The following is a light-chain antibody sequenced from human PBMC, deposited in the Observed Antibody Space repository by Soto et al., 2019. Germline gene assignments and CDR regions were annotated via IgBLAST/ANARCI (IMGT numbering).Light chain of an antibody. Sequence: EIMMTQSPATLSVSPGERATLSCRASQSIRNNLAWYQQKPGQAPRLLIYYASTRATGIPARFSGSGSGTEFTLTISSLQSEDFALYYCKQYNVWPPITFGQGTRLEIK. CDR3: KQYNVWPPIT. CDR1: QSIRNN. J-gene: IGKJ5*01. CDR2: YAS. V-gene: IGKV3-15*01.